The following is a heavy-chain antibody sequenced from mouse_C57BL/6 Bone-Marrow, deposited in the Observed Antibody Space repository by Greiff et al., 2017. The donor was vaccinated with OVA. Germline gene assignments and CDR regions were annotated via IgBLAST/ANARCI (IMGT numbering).Heavy chain of an antibody. J-gene: IGHJ4*01. V-gene: IGHV5-16*01. D-gene: IGHD2-4*01. Sequence: EVMLVESEGGLVQPGSSMKLSCTASGFTFSDYYMAWVRQVPEKGLEWVANINYDGSSTYYLDSLKSRFIISRDNAKNILYLQMSSLKSEDTATYYCARVFDYDGPYAMDYWGQGTSVTVSS. CDR2: INYDGSST. CDR3: ARVFDYDGPYAMDY. CDR1: GFTFSDYY.